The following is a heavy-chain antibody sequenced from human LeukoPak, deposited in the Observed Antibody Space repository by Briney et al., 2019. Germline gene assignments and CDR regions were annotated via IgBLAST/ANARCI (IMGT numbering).Heavy chain of an antibody. CDR2: TYSGGST. D-gene: IGHD6-19*01. J-gene: IGHJ4*02. CDR1: GFTVSSNY. V-gene: IGHV3-66*01. CDR3: ARGAGYYFDY. Sequence: GGSLRLSCAASGFTVSSNYMNWVRQAPGKGLEWVSVTYSGGSTYYADSVKGRFTISRDNSKNTLYLQMNTLRAEDTAVYYCARGAGYYFDYWGQGTLVTASS.